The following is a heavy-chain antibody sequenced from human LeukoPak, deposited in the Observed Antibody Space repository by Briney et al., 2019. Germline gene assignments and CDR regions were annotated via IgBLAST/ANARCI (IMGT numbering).Heavy chain of an antibody. Sequence: SETLSLTCTVSGGSISSYYWSWIRQPPGKGLEWIGYIYYSGSTNYNPSLESRVTISVDTSKNQFSLKLSSVTAADTAVYYCARQDIVVVPAASFRYYYYYYMDVWGKGTTVTVSS. V-gene: IGHV4-59*01. D-gene: IGHD2-2*01. CDR2: IYYSGST. CDR1: GGSISSYY. J-gene: IGHJ6*03. CDR3: ARQDIVVVPAASFRYYYYYYMDV.